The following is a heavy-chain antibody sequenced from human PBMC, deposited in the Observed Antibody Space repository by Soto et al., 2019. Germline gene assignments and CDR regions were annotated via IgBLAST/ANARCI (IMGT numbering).Heavy chain of an antibody. D-gene: IGHD4-17*01. CDR1: GFTFSSYS. Sequence: GGSLKLSCAASGFTFSSYSMNWVRQAPGKGLEWVSSISSSSSYIYYADSVKGRFTISRDNAKNSLYLQMNSLRAEDTAVYYCARVLWIPVQEMTTGGTDAFDIWGQGTMVTVSS. CDR2: ISSSSSYI. V-gene: IGHV3-21*01. CDR3: ARVLWIPVQEMTTGGTDAFDI. J-gene: IGHJ3*02.